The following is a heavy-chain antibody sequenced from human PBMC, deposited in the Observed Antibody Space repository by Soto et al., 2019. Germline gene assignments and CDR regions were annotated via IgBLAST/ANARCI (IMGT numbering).Heavy chain of an antibody. D-gene: IGHD1-26*01. CDR1: GGSISSSSYY. Sequence: PSETLSLTCTVSGGSISSSSYYWGWIRQPPGKGLEWIGSIYYSGSTYYNPSLKSRVTISVDTSKNQFSLKLSSVTAADTAVYYCARHDHSGSYHQDPWGQGTLVTVSS. V-gene: IGHV4-39*01. CDR2: IYYSGST. J-gene: IGHJ4*02. CDR3: ARHDHSGSYHQDP.